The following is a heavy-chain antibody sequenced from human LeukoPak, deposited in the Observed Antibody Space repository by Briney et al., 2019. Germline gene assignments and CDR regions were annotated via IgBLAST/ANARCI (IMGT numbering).Heavy chain of an antibody. J-gene: IGHJ4*02. V-gene: IGHV4-34*09. CDR3: ARNNNYDSSGYPFDY. CDR2: INHSGST. CDR1: GGSFSGYY. D-gene: IGHD3-22*01. Sequence: TLSLTCAVYGGSFSGYYWSWIRQPPGKGLEWIGEINHSGSTYYNPSLKSRVTISVDTSKNQFSLKLSSVTAADTAVYYCARNNNYDSSGYPFDYWGQGTLVTVSS.